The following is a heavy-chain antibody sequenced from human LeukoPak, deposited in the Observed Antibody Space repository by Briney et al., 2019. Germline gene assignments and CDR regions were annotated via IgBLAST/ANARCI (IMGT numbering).Heavy chain of an antibody. CDR2: ISGSGGST. V-gene: IGHV3-23*01. J-gene: IGHJ4*02. D-gene: IGHD2-15*01. Sequence: GGSLRLSCAASGFTFSSYAMSWVRQAPGKGLEWVSAISGSGGSTYYADSVKGRFTISRDNSKNTLYLQMNSLRAEDTAVYYYAKDRCSGGSCGFDYWGQGTLVTVSS. CDR1: GFTFSSYA. CDR3: AKDRCSGGSCGFDY.